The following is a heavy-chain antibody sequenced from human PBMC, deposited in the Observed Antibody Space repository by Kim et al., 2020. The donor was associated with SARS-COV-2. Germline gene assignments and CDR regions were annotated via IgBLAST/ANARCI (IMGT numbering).Heavy chain of an antibody. CDR1: GFTFSSYG. D-gene: IGHD6-13*01. J-gene: IGHJ4*02. CDR3: AKWGYSSSWYYFDY. V-gene: IGHV3-30*18. CDR2: ISYDGSNK. Sequence: GGSLRLSCAASGFTFSSYGMHWVRQAPGKGLEWVAVISYDGSNKYYADSVKGRFTISRDNSKNTLYLQMNSLRAEDTAVYYCAKWGYSSSWYYFDYWGQGTLVTVSS.